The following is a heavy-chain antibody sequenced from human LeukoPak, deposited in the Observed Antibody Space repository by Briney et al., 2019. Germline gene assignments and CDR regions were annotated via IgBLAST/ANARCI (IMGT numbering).Heavy chain of an antibody. V-gene: IGHV4-34*01. CDR1: GTSFSGYY. CDR2: IDHRGRA. CDR3: ARDVDTALMDV. J-gene: IGHJ6*04. D-gene: IGHD5-18*01. Sequence: PSETLSLTCAVYGTSFSGYYWSWIRQPPGKGLAWIGEIDHRGRAKYNPSLKSRVSTSIDTSKNQFSLNLSSVTAADTAVYYCARDVDTALMDVWGEGTTVIVSS.